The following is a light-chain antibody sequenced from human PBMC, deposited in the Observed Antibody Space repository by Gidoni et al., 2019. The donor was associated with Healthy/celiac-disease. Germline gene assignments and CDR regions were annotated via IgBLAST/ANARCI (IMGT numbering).Light chain of an antibody. CDR1: QSISSY. J-gene: IGKJ2*01. Sequence: DMKRTQSPSSLSASVGDRVTITCRASQSISSYLNWYQQKPGKAPKLLIYAASSLQSGVPSRFSGSGSGTDFTLTISSLQPEDFATYYCQQSYSTPRSFGQXTKLE. V-gene: IGKV1-39*01. CDR3: QQSYSTPRS. CDR2: AAS.